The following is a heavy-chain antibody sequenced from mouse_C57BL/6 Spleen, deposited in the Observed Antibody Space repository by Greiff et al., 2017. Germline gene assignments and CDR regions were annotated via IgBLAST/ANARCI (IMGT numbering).Heavy chain of an antibody. V-gene: IGHV1-82*01. CDR1: GYAFSSSW. Sequence: QVQLQQSGPELVKPGASVKISCKASGYAFSSSWMNWVKQRPGKGLEWIGRIYPGDGDTNYNGKFKGKATLTADKSSSTAYMQLSSLTSEDSAVYFCARDWDGNFDVWGTGTTVTVSS. CDR3: ARDWDGNFDV. J-gene: IGHJ1*03. D-gene: IGHD4-1*01. CDR2: IYPGDGDT.